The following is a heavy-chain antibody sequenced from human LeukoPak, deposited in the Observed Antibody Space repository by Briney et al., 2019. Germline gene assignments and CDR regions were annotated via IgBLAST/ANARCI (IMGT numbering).Heavy chain of an antibody. Sequence: IYTGDSDTRYSPSFQGQVTISADKSISTAYLQWSSLKASDTAIYYCARHATVSRGYYYYMDVWAKGTTVTVSS. CDR2: IYTGDSDT. V-gene: IGHV5-51*01. J-gene: IGHJ6*03. D-gene: IGHD4-17*01. CDR3: ARHATVSRGYYYYMDV.